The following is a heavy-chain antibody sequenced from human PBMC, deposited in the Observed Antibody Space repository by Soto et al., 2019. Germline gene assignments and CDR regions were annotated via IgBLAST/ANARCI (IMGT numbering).Heavy chain of an antibody. J-gene: IGHJ4*02. Sequence: PGGSLRLSCAASGFTFSSYAMSWVRQAPGKGLEWVSAISGSGGSTYYADSVKGRFTISRDNSKNTLYLQMNSLRAEDTAVYYCATLVVVAAQKPLADYWGQGTLVTVSS. V-gene: IGHV3-23*01. D-gene: IGHD2-15*01. CDR3: ATLVVVAAQKPLADY. CDR1: GFTFSSYA. CDR2: ISGSGGST.